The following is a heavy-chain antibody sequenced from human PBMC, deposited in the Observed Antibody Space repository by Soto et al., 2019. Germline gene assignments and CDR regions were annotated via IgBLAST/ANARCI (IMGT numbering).Heavy chain of an antibody. D-gene: IGHD1-1*01. CDR2: IDPSNSYI. Sequence: GESLKICCQGSGYSFTTHWITWVRQTPGNGLGWMRRIDPSNSYINYSPSFQGHGTISVDRSICTAYLQWRRLEASDNAIYYCARRLSGPKEEYNAYYFYGLDVWGQGPKVTVSS. CDR3: ARRLSGPKEEYNAYYFYGLDV. J-gene: IGHJ6*02. V-gene: IGHV5-10-1*01. CDR1: GYSFTTHW.